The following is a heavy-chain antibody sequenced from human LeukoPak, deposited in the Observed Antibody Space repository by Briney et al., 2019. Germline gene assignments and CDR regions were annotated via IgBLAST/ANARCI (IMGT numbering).Heavy chain of an antibody. CDR3: ARKDGNSDY. V-gene: IGHV4-38-2*02. D-gene: IGHD2-15*01. Sequence: SETLSLTCTVSGYSISSGYYWGWIRQPPGKGLEWIGSIYHSGSTYYNPSLKSRVTISVDTSKNQFSLKLSSVTAADTAVYYCARKDGNSDYWGQGTLVTVSS. CDR2: IYHSGST. CDR1: GYSISSGYY. J-gene: IGHJ4*02.